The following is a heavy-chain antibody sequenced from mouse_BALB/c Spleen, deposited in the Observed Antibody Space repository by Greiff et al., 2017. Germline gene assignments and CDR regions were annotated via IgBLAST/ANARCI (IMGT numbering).Heavy chain of an antibody. Sequence: VKLVESGAELVKPGASVKLSCKASGYTFTSYYMYWVKQRPGQGLEWIGEINPSNGGTNFNEKFKSKATLTVDKSSSTAYMQLSSLTSEDSAVYYCTRSYGAWFAYWGQGTLVTVSA. D-gene: IGHD1-1*02. V-gene: IGHV1S81*02. CDR1: GYTFTSYY. J-gene: IGHJ3*01. CDR2: INPSNGGT. CDR3: TRSYGAWFAY.